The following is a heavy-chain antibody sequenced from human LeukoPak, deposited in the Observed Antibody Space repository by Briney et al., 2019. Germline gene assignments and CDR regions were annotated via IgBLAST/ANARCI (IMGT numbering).Heavy chain of an antibody. CDR1: GGSISSGGYY. CDR3: ARDLGDYSNYEGKGFDP. V-gene: IGHV4-31*03. Sequence: SQTLSLTCTVSGGSISSGGYYWSWIRQHPGKGLEWIGYIYYSGSTYYNPSLKSRVTISVDTSKNQFSLKLSSVTAADTAVYYCARDLGDYSNYEGKGFDPWGQGTLVTVSS. CDR2: IYYSGST. D-gene: IGHD4-11*01. J-gene: IGHJ5*02.